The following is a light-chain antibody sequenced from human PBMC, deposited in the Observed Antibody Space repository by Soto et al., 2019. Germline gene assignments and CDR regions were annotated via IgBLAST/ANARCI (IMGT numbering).Light chain of an antibody. CDR1: SSNIGAGYD. J-gene: IGLJ3*02. Sequence: QSVLTQPPSVSGAPGQRVTISCTGSSSNIGAGYDVDWYQQLPGTAPKLLIYGNSARPSGVPDRFSGSKSGTSASLGITGLQAEDEADYYCQSYDSSLSGSKVFGGGTKLTV. CDR2: GNS. V-gene: IGLV1-40*01. CDR3: QSYDSSLSGSKV.